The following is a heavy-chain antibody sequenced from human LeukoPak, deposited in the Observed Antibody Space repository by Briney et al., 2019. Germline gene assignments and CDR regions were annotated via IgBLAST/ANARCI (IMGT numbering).Heavy chain of an antibody. CDR1: GYSISSGYY. V-gene: IGHV4-38-2*01. Sequence: PSETLSLTCAVSGYSISSGYYWGWIRQPPGKGLEWIGSIYHSGSTYYNPSLKSRVTISVDTSKNQFSLKLSSVTAADTAVYYRARADWDCSGGSCYSVGAFDIWGQGTMVTVSS. CDR3: ARADWDCSGGSCYSVGAFDI. J-gene: IGHJ3*02. CDR2: IYHSGST. D-gene: IGHD2-15*01.